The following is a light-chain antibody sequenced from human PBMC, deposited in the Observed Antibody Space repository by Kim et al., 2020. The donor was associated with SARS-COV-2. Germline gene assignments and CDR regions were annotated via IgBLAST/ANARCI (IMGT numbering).Light chain of an antibody. CDR2: YDS. CDR3: QVWDSSSVHRGV. CDR1: NIGGKC. J-gene: IGLJ3*02. V-gene: IGLV3-21*04. Sequence: PGKTARITGGGNNIGGKCVLLYQQELGQAPAMVIYYDSDRPSGSPERFSAANSANTAALTISSVEAGDDADYYYQVWDSSSVHRGVFGGGTQLTVL.